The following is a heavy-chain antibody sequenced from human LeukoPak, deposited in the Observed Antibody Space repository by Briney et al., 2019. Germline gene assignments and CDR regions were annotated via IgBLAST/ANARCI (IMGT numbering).Heavy chain of an antibody. CDR2: IYYSGST. J-gene: IGHJ4*02. CDR1: GGSISSSGYY. CDR3: ARGPRSPYSFDY. V-gene: IGHV4-39*01. Sequence: SETLSLTCTVSGGSISSSGYYWGWIRQPPGKGLEWIGSIYYSGSTYYNPSLKSRVTISVDTSKNQFSLRLSSVTAADTAVYYCARGPRSPYSFDYWGQGTLVTVSS.